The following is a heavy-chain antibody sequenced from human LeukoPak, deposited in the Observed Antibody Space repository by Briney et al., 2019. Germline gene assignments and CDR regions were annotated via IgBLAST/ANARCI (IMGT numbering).Heavy chain of an antibody. Sequence: SETLSLTCTVSGVSISSGGYYWSWIRQPPGKGLEWIGYIYHSGSTYYNPSLKSRVTISVDRSKNQFSLKLSSVTAADTAVYYCARDTVGASDYWGQGTLVTVSS. D-gene: IGHD1-26*01. V-gene: IGHV4-30-2*01. CDR1: GVSISSGGYY. CDR3: ARDTVGASDY. CDR2: IYHSGST. J-gene: IGHJ4*02.